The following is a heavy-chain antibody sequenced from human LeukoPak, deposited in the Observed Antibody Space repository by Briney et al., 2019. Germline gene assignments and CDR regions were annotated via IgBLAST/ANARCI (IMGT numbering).Heavy chain of an antibody. CDR1: GFTFSSYG. D-gene: IGHD3-22*01. Sequence: GGSLRLSCAASGFTFSSYGMSWVRQAPGKGLEWVSAISGSGGSTYYADSVKGRFTISRDNSKNTLYLQMNSLRAEDTAVYYCARGSRIHYDYSGYYSYWGQGTLVTVSS. J-gene: IGHJ4*02. V-gene: IGHV3-23*01. CDR3: ARGSRIHYDYSGYYSY. CDR2: ISGSGGST.